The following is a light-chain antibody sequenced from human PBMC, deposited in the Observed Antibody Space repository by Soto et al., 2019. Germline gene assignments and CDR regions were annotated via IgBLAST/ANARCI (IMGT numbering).Light chain of an antibody. J-gene: IGKJ1*01. Sequence: EIVLTQSPATLSSTSGERAILSCKASQSISTYLTWYQQKPGQPPRLLIYDASNRAAGTPTRFRGSGSGTDFTLTISSLEPDDFAVYYCQQSIYWPRTFGQGTKVEI. CDR3: QQSIYWPRT. V-gene: IGKV3-11*01. CDR2: DAS. CDR1: QSISTY.